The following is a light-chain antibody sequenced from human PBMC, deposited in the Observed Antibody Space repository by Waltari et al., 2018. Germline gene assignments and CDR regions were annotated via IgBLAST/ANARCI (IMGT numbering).Light chain of an antibody. V-gene: IGKV3-11*01. CDR1: QSVSSY. Sequence: EIVLTQSPATLSSSPGERATLSCRASQSVSSYLAWCQQKPGQAPRLLIYDASNRATGIPARFSGSGSGTDFTLTISSLEPEDFAVYYCQQRTNWPPTLTFGGGTKVEIK. CDR3: QQRTNWPPTLT. J-gene: IGKJ4*01. CDR2: DAS.